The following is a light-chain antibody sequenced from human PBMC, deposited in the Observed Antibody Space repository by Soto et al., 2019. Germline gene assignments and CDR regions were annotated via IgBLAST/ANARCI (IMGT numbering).Light chain of an antibody. CDR2: GAS. Sequence: EIVLTQSPGTLSLSPGEGATLSCRASQSINSFLAWYQQRRGQAPRLLIHGASNRATGIPDRFSGSGSGTHFTLTISRLEPGDFAVYYCQHFGGTTFTFGQGTRLEIK. CDR1: QSINSF. V-gene: IGKV3-20*01. CDR3: QHFGGTTFT. J-gene: IGKJ5*01.